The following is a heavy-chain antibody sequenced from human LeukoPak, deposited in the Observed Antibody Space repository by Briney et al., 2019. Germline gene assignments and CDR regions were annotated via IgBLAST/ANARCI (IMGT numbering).Heavy chain of an antibody. Sequence: PGGSLRLSGAASGFTFSNHAMTWVRQAPGKGLEYVSSINRSGGSTYYADSVKGRFTISRDNSKNTLYLQMNSLRAEDTAVYYCAKDIPGDGYNNDFDYWGQGTLVTVSS. CDR2: INRSGGST. CDR1: GFTFSNHA. V-gene: IGHV3-23*01. J-gene: IGHJ4*02. D-gene: IGHD5-24*01. CDR3: AKDIPGDGYNNDFDY.